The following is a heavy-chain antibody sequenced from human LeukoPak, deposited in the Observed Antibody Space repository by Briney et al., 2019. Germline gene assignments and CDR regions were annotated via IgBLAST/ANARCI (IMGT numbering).Heavy chain of an antibody. CDR1: GFTFSDYY. D-gene: IGHD6-13*01. J-gene: IGHJ4*02. CDR2: IPSTSSYT. Sequence: GGSLRLSCAASGFTFSDYYMSWIRQAPGKGLEWVSYIPSTSSYTSYADSVKGRFTISRGNAKNSLYLQMNSLRAEDTAVYYCARAANTAAGTPTLAIDYWGQGTLVTVSS. CDR3: ARAANTAAGTPTLAIDY. V-gene: IGHV3-11*05.